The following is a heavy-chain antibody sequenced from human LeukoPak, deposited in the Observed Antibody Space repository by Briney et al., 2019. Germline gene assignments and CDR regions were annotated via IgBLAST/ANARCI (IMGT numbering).Heavy chain of an antibody. Sequence: SETLSLTCTVSGGSISSYYWSWIRQPAGKGLEWIGCIYTSGSTNYNPSLKSRVTISVDKSKNQLSLKLSSVTAADTAVYYCARGSRDGYNWVNFDYWGQGTLVTVSS. J-gene: IGHJ4*02. D-gene: IGHD5-24*01. CDR1: GGSISSYY. V-gene: IGHV4-4*07. CDR3: ARGSRDGYNWVNFDY. CDR2: IYTSGST.